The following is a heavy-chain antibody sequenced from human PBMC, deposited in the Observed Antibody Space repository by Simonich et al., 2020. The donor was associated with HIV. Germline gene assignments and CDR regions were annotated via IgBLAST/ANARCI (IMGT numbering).Heavy chain of an antibody. CDR2: INHSVST. CDR3: AREGYSGYDRGWFDP. Sequence: QVQLQQWGAGLLKPSETLSLTCAVYGGSFSGYYWSWIRQPPGKGLEWIGEINHSVSTNYNPSLKSRVTISVDTSKNQFSLKLSSVTAADTAVYYCAREGYSGYDRGWFDPWGQGNLVTVSS. J-gene: IGHJ5*02. D-gene: IGHD5-12*01. CDR1: GGSFSGYY. V-gene: IGHV4-34*01.